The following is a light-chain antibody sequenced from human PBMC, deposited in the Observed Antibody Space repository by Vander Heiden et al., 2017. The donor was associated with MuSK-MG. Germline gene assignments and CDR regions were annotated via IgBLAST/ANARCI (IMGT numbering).Light chain of an antibody. J-gene: IGLJ1*01. V-gene: IGLV2-14*03. Sequence: QSALTHPASVSGSPGRSITISCPGTSTDIGYYSYVSWYQQHPDKAPKLIIYEVSNRPSGVSYPFSGSKSGNTASLTISGLQADDEADYYCNSYTSSTTLVFGSGTRVSVL. CDR3: NSYTSSTTLV. CDR2: EVS. CDR1: STDIGYYSY.